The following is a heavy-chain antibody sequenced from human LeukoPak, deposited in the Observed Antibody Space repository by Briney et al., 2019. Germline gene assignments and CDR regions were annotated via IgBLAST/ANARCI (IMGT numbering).Heavy chain of an antibody. CDR2: INPINPNSDDI. J-gene: IGHJ4*02. CDR3: ARGGYSSSLYDY. Sequence: ASVRVSCKTSGYTFTAYYMHWVRQAPGQGLEWMGWINPINPNSDDIQYAQKFRGRVTMTRDTSISTAYVELSSLRADDTAVYYCARGGYSSSLYDYWGQGTLVTVSS. CDR1: GYTFTAYY. V-gene: IGHV1-2*02. D-gene: IGHD6-13*01.